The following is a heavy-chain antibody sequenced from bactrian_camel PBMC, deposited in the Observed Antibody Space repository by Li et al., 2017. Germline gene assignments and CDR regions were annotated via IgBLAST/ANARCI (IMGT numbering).Heavy chain of an antibody. CDR1: GDTYNNNC. J-gene: IGHJ4*01. Sequence: HVQLVESGGGSVQAGGSLRLSCAALGDTYNNNCIAWFRQAPGKDREGVAAIYTAGDNTYSADSVKGRFTISQDTANNTIYLQMDSLKPEDTATYYCAATRGPLPVRLAFEEDRYNYWGQETQVTGS. CDR3: AATRGPLPVRLAFEEDRYNY. V-gene: IGHV3S1*01. D-gene: IGHD1*01. CDR2: IYTAGDNT.